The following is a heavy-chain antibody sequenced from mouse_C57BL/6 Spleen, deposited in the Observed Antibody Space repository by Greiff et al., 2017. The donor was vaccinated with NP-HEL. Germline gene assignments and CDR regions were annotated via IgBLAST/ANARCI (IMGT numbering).Heavy chain of an antibody. J-gene: IGHJ4*01. V-gene: IGHV5-6*01. CDR1: GFTFSSYG. CDR2: ISSGGSYT. Sequence: EVKLVESGGDLVKPGGSLKLSCAASGFTFSSYGMSWVRQTPDKRLEWVATISSGGSYTYYPDSVKGRFTISRDNAKNTLYLQMSSLKSEDTAMYYCARGGGDDDYYYAMDYWGQGTSVTVSS. CDR3: ARGGGDDDYYYAMDY. D-gene: IGHD2-2*01.